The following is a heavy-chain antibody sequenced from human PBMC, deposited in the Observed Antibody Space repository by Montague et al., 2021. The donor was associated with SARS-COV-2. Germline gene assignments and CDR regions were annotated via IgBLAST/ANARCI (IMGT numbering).Heavy chain of an antibody. Sequence: SETLSLTCIVSGGSTNYYYWSWIRQSPGKGLEWIGYMYYSGSTNYNPSLKSRVTMSIDRSKNQFSLKLRSVTAADTAVYYCARVARYCTNGVCQTYYYYGLDVWGPGTPVTVSS. V-gene: IGHV4-59*01. CDR3: ARVARYCTNGVCQTYYYYGLDV. D-gene: IGHD2-8*01. CDR2: MYYSGST. CDR1: GGSTNYYY. J-gene: IGHJ6*02.